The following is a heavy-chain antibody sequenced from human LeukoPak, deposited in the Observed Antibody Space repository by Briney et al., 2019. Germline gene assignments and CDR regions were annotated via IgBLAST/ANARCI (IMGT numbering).Heavy chain of an antibody. CDR3: AKDAQITGYSSGWYAYYYGMDV. CDR1: GFTFSSYW. J-gene: IGHJ6*02. V-gene: IGHV3-7*01. D-gene: IGHD6-19*01. CDR2: INKDGSEK. Sequence: PGGSLRLSCTASGFTFSSYWMSWVRQAPGKGLEWVANINKDGSEKYYVDSVKGRFTISRDNAKNSLHLQMNSLRAEDTAVYYCAKDAQITGYSSGWYAYYYGMDVWGQGTTVTVSS.